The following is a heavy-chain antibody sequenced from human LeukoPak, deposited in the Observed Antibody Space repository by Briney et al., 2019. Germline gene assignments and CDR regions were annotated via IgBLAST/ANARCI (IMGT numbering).Heavy chain of an antibody. CDR3: ATMVRGVKDQNWFDP. CDR1: GYTFTSYG. D-gene: IGHD3-10*01. V-gene: IGHV1-18*01. Sequence: ASVKVSCKASGYTFTSYGISWVRQAPGQGLEWMGWISAYNGNTNYAQKLQGRATMTTDTSTSTAYMELRSLRSGDTAVYYCATMVRGVKDQNWFDPWGQGTLVTVSS. CDR2: ISAYNGNT. J-gene: IGHJ5*02.